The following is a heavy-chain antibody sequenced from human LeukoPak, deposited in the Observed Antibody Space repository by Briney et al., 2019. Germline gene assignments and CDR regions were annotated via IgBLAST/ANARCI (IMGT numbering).Heavy chain of an antibody. Sequence: GGSLRLSCAASGFTFSSYGMHWVRQAPGKGLEWVAFIRYDGSNKYYADSVKGRFTISRDNSKNTLYLQMNSLRAEDTAVYYCAKDSPGHGASIAALREYFQHWGQGTLVTVSS. CDR2: IRYDGSNK. V-gene: IGHV3-30*02. J-gene: IGHJ1*01. D-gene: IGHD6-6*01. CDR1: GFTFSSYG. CDR3: AKDSPGHGASIAALREYFQH.